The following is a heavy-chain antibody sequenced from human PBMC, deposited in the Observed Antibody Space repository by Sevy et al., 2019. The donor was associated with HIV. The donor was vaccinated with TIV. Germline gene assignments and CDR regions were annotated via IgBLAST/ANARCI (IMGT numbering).Heavy chain of an antibody. CDR1: GFTVSGNY. D-gene: IGHD2-15*01. J-gene: IGHJ4*02. Sequence: GGSLRLSCAASGFTVSGNYMSWVRQAPGKGLEWVSVIYSGGSTYYADSVKGRFTIARDTSKTTLYLQMNSLRFEDTAVYYCASTSCSGGSCYSLIEAWGQGTLVTVSS. V-gene: IGHV3-66*02. CDR3: ASTSCSGGSCYSLIEA. CDR2: IYSGGST.